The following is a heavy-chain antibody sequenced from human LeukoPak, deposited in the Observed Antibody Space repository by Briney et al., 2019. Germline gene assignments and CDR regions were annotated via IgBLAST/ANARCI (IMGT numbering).Heavy chain of an antibody. J-gene: IGHJ3*02. CDR2: MNPNSGNT. CDR3: ARDRWSSSSSEGAFDI. D-gene: IGHD6-6*01. V-gene: IGHV1-8*01. CDR1: GYTFTSYD. Sequence: ASVKVSCKASGYTFTSYDINWVRQATGQGLEWMGWMNPNSGNTGYAQKFQGRVTMTRNTSISTAYMELSSLRSEDTAVYYCARDRWSSSSSEGAFDIWGQGTMVTVSS.